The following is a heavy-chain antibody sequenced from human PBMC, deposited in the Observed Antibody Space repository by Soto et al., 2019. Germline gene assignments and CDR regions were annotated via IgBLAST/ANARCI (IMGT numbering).Heavy chain of an antibody. CDR1: GFTFDDYA. CDR2: ISWNSGSI. CDR3: AKDDSSSLINWFDP. J-gene: IGHJ5*02. D-gene: IGHD6-13*01. V-gene: IGHV3-9*01. Sequence: GGSLRLSCAASGFTFDDYAMHWVRQAPGKGLEWVSGISWNSGSIGYADSVKGRFTISRDNAKNSLYLQMNSLRAEDTALYYCAKDDSSSLINWFDPWGQGTPVTVSS.